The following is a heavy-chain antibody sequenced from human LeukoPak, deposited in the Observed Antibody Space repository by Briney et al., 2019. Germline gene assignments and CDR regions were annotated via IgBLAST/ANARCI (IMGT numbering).Heavy chain of an antibody. CDR1: GFTFSSHG. D-gene: IGHD2-15*01. J-gene: IGHJ4*02. V-gene: IGHV3-30*18. CDR3: AKQLGYCSDGSCYFPY. Sequence: PGGSLRLSCAASGFTFSSHGMHWVRQAPGKGLEWVAVISNDGSDKKYVDSEMGRFTISRDNSKNTLYLQMNSLRAEDTAVYYCAKQLGYCSDGSCYFPYWGQGTLVTVSS. CDR2: ISNDGSDK.